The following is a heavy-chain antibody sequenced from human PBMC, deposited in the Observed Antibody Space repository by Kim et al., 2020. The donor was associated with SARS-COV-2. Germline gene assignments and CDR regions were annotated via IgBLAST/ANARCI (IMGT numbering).Heavy chain of an antibody. D-gene: IGHD5-12*01. CDR3: AREEWLRLRGEGGNYYYYYYGMDV. V-gene: IGHV3-30*04. CDR1: GFTFSSYA. J-gene: IGHJ6*02. CDR2: ISYDGSNK. Sequence: GGSLRLSCAASGFTFSSYAMHWVRQAPGKGLEWVAVISYDGSNKYYADSVRGRFTISRDSSKNTLYLQMNSLRAEDTAVYYCAREEWLRLRGEGGNYYYYYYGMDVWGQGTTVTVSS.